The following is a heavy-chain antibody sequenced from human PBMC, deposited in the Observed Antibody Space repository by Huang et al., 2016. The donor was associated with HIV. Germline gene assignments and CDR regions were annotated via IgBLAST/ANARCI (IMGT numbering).Heavy chain of an antibody. J-gene: IGHJ4*02. CDR1: GASIASGSYF. CDR3: ARGRVTSSGVVQPYDY. V-gene: IGHV4-61*09. Sequence: VQLQESGPGLVKPSQTLSLSCNVSGASIASGSYFWNWIRQPAGGGLEWIGHIYTTGSTDYNPSLKSRVAVSSDTSKNQFSLSLRSVTAADTAVYFCARGRVTSSGVVQPYDYWGQGSLVTVSS. D-gene: IGHD3-3*01. CDR2: IYTTGST.